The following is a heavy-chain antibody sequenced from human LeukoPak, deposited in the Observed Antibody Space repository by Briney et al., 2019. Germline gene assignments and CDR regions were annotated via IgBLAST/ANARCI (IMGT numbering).Heavy chain of an antibody. V-gene: IGHV3-23*01. D-gene: IGHD6-19*01. J-gene: IGHJ4*02. CDR1: GFTFSSYA. CDR2: ISSSGGTT. CDR3: AKAGIAVPATPEY. Sequence: GGSLRLSCAASGFTFSSYAMNWVRQAPGKGLEWVSVISSSGGTTYYSDSVKGRFIISRDNSKNTLYLQMNSLRAEDTAVYCCAKAGIAVPATPEYCGQGTQVTVSS.